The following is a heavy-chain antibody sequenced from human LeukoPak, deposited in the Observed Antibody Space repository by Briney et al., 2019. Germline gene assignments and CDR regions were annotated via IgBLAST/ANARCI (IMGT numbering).Heavy chain of an antibody. J-gene: IGHJ4*02. CDR2: IYYSGST. CDR1: GGSISSGDYY. V-gene: IGHV4-30-4*01. Sequence: SQTLSLTCTVSGGSISSGDYYWSWIRQPPGKGLEWIGYIYYSGSTYYNPSLKSRVTISVDTSKNQFSLKLSSVTAADTAVYYCAREGGSGYSYGSAVRYWGQGTLVTVPS. CDR3: AREGGSGYSYGSAVRY. D-gene: IGHD5-18*01.